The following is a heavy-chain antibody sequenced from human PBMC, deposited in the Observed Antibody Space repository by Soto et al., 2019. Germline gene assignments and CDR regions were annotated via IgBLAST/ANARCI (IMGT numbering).Heavy chain of an antibody. CDR2: LYDVDGT. Sequence: EVNLLQSGGGLVQPGGSLRLSCAAFGLTVSGKTYVAWVRQAPGKGLEWVSALYDVDGTYYADSVKGRFTTPRDSSKTTVYLQMNGLRPDDTAVYYCASWHEREHAYDVWGQGTTVTISS. D-gene: IGHD1-1*01. V-gene: IGHV3-66*01. CDR3: ASWHEREHAYDV. J-gene: IGHJ3*01. CDR1: GLTVSGKTY.